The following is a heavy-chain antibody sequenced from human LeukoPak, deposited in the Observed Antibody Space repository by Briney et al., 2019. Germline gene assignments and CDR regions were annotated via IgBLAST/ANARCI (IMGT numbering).Heavy chain of an antibody. Sequence: GESLKISCTASGFTFSRNDMHWVRQAPGKGLEWVAVLSYDGRNTYYAESVKGRFTISRDNTKNTLYLQLNSLRPEDTAMYYCAKEVGVTRVEPYWGQGTLVTVSS. CDR1: GFTFSRND. CDR2: LSYDGRNT. J-gene: IGHJ4*02. CDR3: AKEVGVTRVEPY. D-gene: IGHD1-26*01. V-gene: IGHV3-30*18.